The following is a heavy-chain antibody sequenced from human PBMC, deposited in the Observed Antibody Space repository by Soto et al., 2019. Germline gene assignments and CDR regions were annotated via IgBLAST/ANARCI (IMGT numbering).Heavy chain of an antibody. CDR3: ARSRVDTAMATAYYFDY. CDR2: IYYSGST. J-gene: IGHJ4*02. D-gene: IGHD5-18*01. Sequence: QVQLQESGPGLVKPSQTLSLTCTVSGGSISSGGYYWSWIRQHPGKGLEWIGYIYYSGSTYYNPSLKIRVTISVDTSKHQFSLKLSSVTAADTAVYYCARSRVDTAMATAYYFDYWGQGTLVTVSS. CDR1: GGSISSGGYY. V-gene: IGHV4-31*03.